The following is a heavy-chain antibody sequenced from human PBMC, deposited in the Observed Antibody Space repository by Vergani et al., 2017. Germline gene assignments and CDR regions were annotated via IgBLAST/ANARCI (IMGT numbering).Heavy chain of an antibody. CDR3: ARVNTETNGHLYYYYYMDV. Sequence: QVQLQQWGGGLLKPSETLSLTCVVNGGSFTSYHWTWIRQSPGEGLEWVGDIDHTGRPDYNPSRKSRLTMSVDKSRTHFSLTHISVTATNTAIYFCARVNTETNGHLYYYYYMDVWGQGTAVTVS. V-gene: IGHV4-34*01. D-gene: IGHD4-11*01. CDR1: GGSFTSYH. CDR2: IDHTGRP. J-gene: IGHJ6*03.